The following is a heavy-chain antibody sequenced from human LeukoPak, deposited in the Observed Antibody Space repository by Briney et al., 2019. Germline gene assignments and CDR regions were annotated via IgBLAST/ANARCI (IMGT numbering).Heavy chain of an antibody. CDR3: ARDLVAAGALDS. D-gene: IGHD2-8*02. J-gene: IGHJ4*02. Sequence: PGGSLRLSCAASGFTFSNYWMNWVRQAPGKGLEWVANINPDGSIKSCVGSVKGRFTVSRDNAKFSLYLQMNSLGVDDTAVYYCARDLVAAGALDSWGQGTLVTVSS. CDR1: GFTFSNYW. CDR2: INPDGSIK. V-gene: IGHV3-7*01.